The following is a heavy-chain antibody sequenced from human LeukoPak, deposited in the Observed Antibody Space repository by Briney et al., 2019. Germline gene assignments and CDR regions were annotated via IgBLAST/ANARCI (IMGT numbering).Heavy chain of an antibody. J-gene: IGHJ6*03. CDR2: IKQDGSEK. V-gene: IGHV3-7*01. CDR1: GFTLSTYW. D-gene: IGHD1-26*01. CDR3: ARDPYSGNYGTYYYYYMDV. Sequence: GGSLRLSCAASGFTLSTYWMNWVRQVPGKGLEWVANIKQDGSEKYYVDSVKGRFTISRDNAKKSLYLQMNSLRVEDTAVYYCARDPYSGNYGTYYYYYMDVWGKGTTVTISS.